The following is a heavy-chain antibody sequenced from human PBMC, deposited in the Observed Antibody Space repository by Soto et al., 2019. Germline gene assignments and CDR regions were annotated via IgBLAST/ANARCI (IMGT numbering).Heavy chain of an antibody. D-gene: IGHD3-10*01. CDR3: AHREGFGEFDS. CDR2: IYWDDGK. Sequence: QITLKESGPTLVKPTQTLTLTCTFSGFSLTTSGLGLGWLSQPPGKALEWLALIYWDDGKRYSPSLKSRLTITKDTSRNQVVLTMTNMDPVDTATYFCAHREGFGEFDSWGQGTLVTVSS. CDR1: GFSLTTSGLG. J-gene: IGHJ5*01. V-gene: IGHV2-5*02.